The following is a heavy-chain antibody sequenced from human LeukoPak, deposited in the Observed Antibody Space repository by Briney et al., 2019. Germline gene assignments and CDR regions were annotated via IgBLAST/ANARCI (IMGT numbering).Heavy chain of an antibody. CDR1: GYTFTSYY. CDR3: ARDGHYYDSSGYFVPPEYFDY. D-gene: IGHD3-22*01. J-gene: IGHJ4*02. V-gene: IGHV1-46*01. Sequence: ASVKVSCKASGYTFTSYYMHWVRQAPGQGLEWMGIINPSGGSTSYAQKFQGRVTMTRDTSTSTVYMELSSLRSEDTAVYYCARDGHYYDSSGYFVPPEYFDYWGQGTLVTVSS. CDR2: INPSGGST.